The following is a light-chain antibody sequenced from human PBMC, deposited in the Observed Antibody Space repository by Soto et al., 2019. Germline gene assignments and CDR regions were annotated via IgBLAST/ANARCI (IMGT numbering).Light chain of an antibody. CDR3: QQYDSSPPST. Sequence: EIVLTQSPGTLFLSPGERATLYXRASDIIMIKYLAWYQQRFXXSTRLXXXDQXRRATGIPERFSGSGSGTDFTLTISGLEPEDFAVYYCQQYDSSPPSTFGQGTRLEIK. V-gene: IGKV3-20*01. CDR2: DQX. CDR1: DIIMIKY. J-gene: IGKJ5*01.